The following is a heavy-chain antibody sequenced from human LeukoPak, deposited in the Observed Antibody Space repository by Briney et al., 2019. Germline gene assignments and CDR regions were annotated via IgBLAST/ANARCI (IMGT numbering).Heavy chain of an antibody. D-gene: IGHD3-22*01. Sequence: ASVKVSCKASGYTFTSYDINWVRQATGQGLEWMGWMNPNSGNTGYAQKFQGRVTMTTDTSTSTAYMELRSLRSDDTAVYYCARSLIVPLDPWGQGTLVTVSS. CDR2: MNPNSGNT. CDR1: GYTFTSYD. V-gene: IGHV1-8*01. J-gene: IGHJ5*02. CDR3: ARSLIVPLDP.